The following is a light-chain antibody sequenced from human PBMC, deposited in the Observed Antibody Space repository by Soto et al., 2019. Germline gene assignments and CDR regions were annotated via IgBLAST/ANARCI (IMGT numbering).Light chain of an antibody. Sequence: QSVLTHPASVSGSPGQSITISCAGTSSDIGAYIYVSWYQQHPGKAPKLMIYEVSYRPSGVSNRFSGSKSGNTASLTISGLQAEDEADYYCSSYTSTSTLVFGTGTKVTV. CDR2: EVS. CDR3: SSYTSTSTLV. V-gene: IGLV2-14*01. J-gene: IGLJ1*01. CDR1: SSDIGAYIY.